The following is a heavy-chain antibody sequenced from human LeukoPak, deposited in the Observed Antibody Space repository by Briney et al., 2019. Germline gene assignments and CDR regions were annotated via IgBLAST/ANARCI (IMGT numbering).Heavy chain of an antibody. V-gene: IGHV3-7*03. CDR2: IKQDGSEK. D-gene: IGHD3-16*01. Sequence: GGSLRLSCAASGFTFSTYWMSWVRQAPGKGLEWVANIKQDGSEKFYVDSVKGRFTISRDNSKNTVTLQMNSLRVEDSALYYCAKDLGHRSDYWFDWWGQGTLVTVSS. CDR3: AKDLGHRSDYWFDW. J-gene: IGHJ4*02. CDR1: GFTFSTYW.